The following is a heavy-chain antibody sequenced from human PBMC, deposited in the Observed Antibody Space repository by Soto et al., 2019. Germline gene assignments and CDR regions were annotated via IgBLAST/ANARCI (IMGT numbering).Heavy chain of an antibody. J-gene: IGHJ4*02. Sequence: QVQLVQSGAEVKKSGASVKISCKASGYSFTGYYIHWVRQAPGQGFEWMGEISPNSGGTQYAQKFQGRVTMTRDTSITTVYMDLSNLSPDDTAVYYCGKGRSGDVGVFYWGQGTLVTVYS. D-gene: IGHD1-26*01. CDR1: GYSFTGYY. CDR3: GKGRSGDVGVFY. V-gene: IGHV1-2*02. CDR2: ISPNSGGT.